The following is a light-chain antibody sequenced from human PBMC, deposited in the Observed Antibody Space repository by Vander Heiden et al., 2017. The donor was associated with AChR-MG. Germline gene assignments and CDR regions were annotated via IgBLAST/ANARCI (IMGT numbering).Light chain of an antibody. CDR2: AAS. V-gene: IGKV1-39*01. CDR1: QTISNY. CDR3: QRSDSTPRT. Sequence: DIQMTQSPSSLSASVGDRVTITCRASQTISNYLNWYQQKPGKAPKLLIYAASSLQSGVPSRFSGSGSGTDFTLTISSLQPEDFATYYCQRSDSTPRTFGRGTKEDIK. J-gene: IGKJ3*01.